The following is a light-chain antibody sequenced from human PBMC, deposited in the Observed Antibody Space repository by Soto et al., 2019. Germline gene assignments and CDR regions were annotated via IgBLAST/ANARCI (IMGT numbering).Light chain of an antibody. J-gene: IGKJ1*01. CDR2: DAS. CDR1: QTISSW. CDR3: QQYNRYWT. V-gene: IGKV1-5*01. Sequence: IQMTQSPSTLSGSVGDRVTITCRASQTISSWLAWYQQKPGKAPKLLIYDASTLESGVPSRFSGSGSGTEFTLTISSLQPDDFGTYYCQQYNRYWTFGQGTKVDIK.